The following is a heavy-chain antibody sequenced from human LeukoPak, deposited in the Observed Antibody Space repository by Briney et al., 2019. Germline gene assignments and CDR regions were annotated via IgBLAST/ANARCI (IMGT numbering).Heavy chain of an antibody. D-gene: IGHD2-2*01. CDR3: AKEPREYCSSTSCPNWFDS. J-gene: IGHJ5*01. Sequence: GGSLRLSCAASGLTITNYAMSWVRQAPGKGLEWVSAISASGGTTYYADSVKGRFTISRDNSENTLFLQMNSLRAEDTAVYYCAKEPREYCSSTSCPNWFDSWGQGTLVTVSS. CDR2: ISASGGTT. V-gene: IGHV3-23*01. CDR1: GLTITNYA.